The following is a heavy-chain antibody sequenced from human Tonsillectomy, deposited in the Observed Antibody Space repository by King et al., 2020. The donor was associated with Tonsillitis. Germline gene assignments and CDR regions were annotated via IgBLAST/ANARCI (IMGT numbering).Heavy chain of an antibody. J-gene: IGHJ4*02. CDR2: MSGSGGGI. Sequence: VQLVESGGGLVQPGGSLRLSFAASGFTFSSYAMSWVRQAPGRGLGWAPGMSGSGGGISYPDSVEGRFTISRANSKNTLNLQMNSLRAEDTAVYYGATQPRAESAPFDYWGQGTLVTVSS. V-gene: IGHV3-23*04. D-gene: IGHD1-14*01. CDR1: GFTFSSYA. CDR3: ATQPRAESAPFDY.